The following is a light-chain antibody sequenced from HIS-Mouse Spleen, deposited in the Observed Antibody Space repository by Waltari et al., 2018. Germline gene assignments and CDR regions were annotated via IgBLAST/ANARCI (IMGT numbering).Light chain of an antibody. J-gene: IGLJ2*01. V-gene: IGLV3-10*01. CDR2: EDS. CDR1: SLPKNY. CDR3: YSTDSSGNHRV. Sequence: SYELTQPPSVSVSPGQTARITCLGDSLPKNYAYWYQQKSGQAPVLVIYEDSKRPSGIPERFSGSSSGTMATLTISGAQVEDEADYYCYSTDSSGNHRVFGGGTKLTVL.